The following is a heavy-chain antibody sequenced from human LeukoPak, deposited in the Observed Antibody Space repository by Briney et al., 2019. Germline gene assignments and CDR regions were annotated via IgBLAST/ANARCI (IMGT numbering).Heavy chain of an antibody. CDR3: ARDPGYGLGVDYGDY. CDR1: GFTVSGNY. Sequence: PAGSLRLSCAASGFTVSGNYMSWVRQAPGKGLEWLSVIHRGGNTYYADSVKGRFTISRDSSKNTVFLQMDSLRAEDTAVYYCARDPGYGLGVDYGDYWGQGTLVTVSS. CDR2: IHRGGNT. D-gene: IGHD3-10*01. J-gene: IGHJ4*02. V-gene: IGHV3-66*01.